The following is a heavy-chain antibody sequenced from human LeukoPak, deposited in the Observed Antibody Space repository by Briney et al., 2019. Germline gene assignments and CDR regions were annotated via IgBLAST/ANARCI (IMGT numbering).Heavy chain of an antibody. CDR1: GFTFSSCS. J-gene: IGHJ6*03. Sequence: TGGSLRLSCAASGFTFSSCSMNWVRQAPGKGLEWVSSISSSSSYIYYADSVKGRFTISRDNAKNSLYLQMNSLRAEDTAVYYCAREGISGSSLARYYYYYMDVWGKGTTVTVSS. D-gene: IGHD1-26*01. V-gene: IGHV3-21*01. CDR2: ISSSSSYI. CDR3: AREGISGSSLARYYYYYMDV.